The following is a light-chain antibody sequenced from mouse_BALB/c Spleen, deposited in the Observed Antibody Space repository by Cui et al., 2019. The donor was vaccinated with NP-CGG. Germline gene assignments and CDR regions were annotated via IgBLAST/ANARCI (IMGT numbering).Light chain of an antibody. CDR3: ALWYSNHWV. V-gene: IGLV1*01. CDR1: TGAVTTSNY. Sequence: VVAPEASAPTTSPGETVTLTCRSSTGAVTTSNYANWVQEKPDHLFTGLIGGTNNRAPGVPARFSGSLIGDKAALSIAGAQTEDEAIYFCALWYSNHWVFGGGTKLTVL. CDR2: GTN. J-gene: IGLJ1*01.